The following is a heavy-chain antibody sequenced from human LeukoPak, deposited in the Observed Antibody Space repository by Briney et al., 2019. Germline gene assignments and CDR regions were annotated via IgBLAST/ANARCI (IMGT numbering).Heavy chain of an antibody. CDR1: GFTFSSYG. J-gene: IGHJ4*02. CDR3: AKDPHDYGDYPGPLDY. Sequence: GGSLRLSCAASGFTFSSYGMHWVRQAPGKGLEWVAFIRYDGSNKYYADSVKGRFTISRDNSKNTLYLQMNSLRAEDTAVYYCAKDPHDYGDYPGPLDYWGQGTLVTASS. V-gene: IGHV3-30*02. CDR2: IRYDGSNK. D-gene: IGHD4-17*01.